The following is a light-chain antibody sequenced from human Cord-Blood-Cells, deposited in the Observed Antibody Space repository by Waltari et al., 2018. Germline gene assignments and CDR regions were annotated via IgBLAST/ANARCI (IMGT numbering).Light chain of an antibody. CDR1: SSNIGRNY. CDR3: AAWDDSLSGPV. J-gene: IGLJ3*02. Sequence: SVLTQPPSASGTPGQRVTIPCSGSSSNIGRNYVYWYQQLPGTAPKLLIYRNNQRPSGVPDRFSGSKSGTSASLAISGLRSEDEADYYCAAWDDSLSGPVFGGGTKLTVL. V-gene: IGLV1-47*01. CDR2: RNN.